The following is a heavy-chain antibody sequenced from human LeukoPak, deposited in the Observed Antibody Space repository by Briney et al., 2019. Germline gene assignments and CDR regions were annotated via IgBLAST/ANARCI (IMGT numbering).Heavy chain of an antibody. CDR1: GGSFSGYY. Sequence: SETLSLTCAVYGGSFSGYYWSWIRQPPGKGLEWIGEINHSGSTNYNPSLKSRVTISVDTSKNQFSLKLSSVTAADTAVYYCARGTWDDFWSGYYSNYFDYWGQGTLVAVSS. D-gene: IGHD3-3*01. CDR3: ARGTWDDFWSGYYSNYFDY. CDR2: INHSGST. V-gene: IGHV4-34*01. J-gene: IGHJ4*02.